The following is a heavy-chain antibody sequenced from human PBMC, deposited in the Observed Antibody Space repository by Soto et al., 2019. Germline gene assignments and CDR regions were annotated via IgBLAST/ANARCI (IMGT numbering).Heavy chain of an antibody. CDR2: IYPGDSDT. V-gene: IGHV5-51*01. CDR1: GYSFTSYW. Sequence: GESLKISCKGSGYSFTSYWIGWVRQMPGKGLEWMGIIYPGDSDTRYSPSFQGQVTISADKSISTAYLQWSSLKASDTAMYYCARHPPRPMTTVTTPDYWGQGTLVTVSS. CDR3: ARHPPRPMTTVTTPDY. D-gene: IGHD4-17*01. J-gene: IGHJ4*02.